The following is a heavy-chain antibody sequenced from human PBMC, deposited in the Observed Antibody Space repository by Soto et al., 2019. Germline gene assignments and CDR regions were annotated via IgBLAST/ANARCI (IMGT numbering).Heavy chain of an antibody. Sequence: QPGGSLRLSCAASGFTFSTYWMNWVRQAPGRGLEWVAKINQDGSEKYYVDSVEGRFTISRDNAQNSLYLQMNSLRAGDTAMYYCARCASVSCAPLYWGRGTLVPVSS. CDR3: ARCASVSCAPLY. CDR2: INQDGSEK. J-gene: IGHJ4*02. V-gene: IGHV3-7*01. D-gene: IGHD1-26*01. CDR1: GFTFSTYW.